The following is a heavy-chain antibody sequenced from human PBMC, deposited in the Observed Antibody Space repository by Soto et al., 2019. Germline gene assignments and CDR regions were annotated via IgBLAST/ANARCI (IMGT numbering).Heavy chain of an antibody. D-gene: IGHD6-13*01. Sequence: QVQLVQSGAEVKKPGSSVKVSCKASGGTFSSYTISWVRQAPGQGLEWMGRVIPILGIANYAQQFQGSVTITADKSTSTAYMELSSLRSEDTAVYSCASQPAHEYSGSWLDYWGQGTLVTVSS. V-gene: IGHV1-69*02. CDR2: VIPILGIA. CDR3: ASQPAHEYSGSWLDY. CDR1: GGTFSSYT. J-gene: IGHJ4*02.